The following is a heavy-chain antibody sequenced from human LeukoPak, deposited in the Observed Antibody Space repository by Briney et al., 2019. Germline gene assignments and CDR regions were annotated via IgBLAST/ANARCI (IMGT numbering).Heavy chain of an antibody. CDR3: ARDRGSGIAVAFDY. V-gene: IGHV3-7*01. CDR2: IKQDGSEK. J-gene: IGHJ4*02. CDR1: GFTFSSYW. Sequence: GGSLRPSCAASGFTFSSYWMSWVRQAPGKGLEWVANIKQDGSEKYHVDSVKGRFTISRDNAKNSLYLQMNCLRAEDTAVYYCARDRGSGIAVAFDYWGQGTLVTVSS. D-gene: IGHD6-19*01.